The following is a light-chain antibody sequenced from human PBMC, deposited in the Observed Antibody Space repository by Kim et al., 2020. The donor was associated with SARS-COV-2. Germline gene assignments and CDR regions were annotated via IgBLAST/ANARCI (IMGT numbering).Light chain of an antibody. CDR2: GKN. Sequence: ALGQTVRITCQGDRLRSYSASWYQQRPGQAPVLVIYGKNNRPSGIPDRFSGSSSGNTASLTITAAQAEDEADYYCKSRDSSIKVVFGGGTKLTVL. J-gene: IGLJ2*01. CDR3: KSRDSSIKVV. V-gene: IGLV3-19*01. CDR1: RLRSYS.